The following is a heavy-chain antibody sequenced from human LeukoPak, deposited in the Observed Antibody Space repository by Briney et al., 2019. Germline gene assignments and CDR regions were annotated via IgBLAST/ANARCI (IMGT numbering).Heavy chain of an antibody. V-gene: IGHV3-9*01. D-gene: IGHD3-16*01. Sequence: GGSLRLSCAASGFTFDNYGMHWVRQAPGKGLEWVSGISWNSGSIGYADSVEGRFTISRDNAKNSLYLQMNSLRAEDTALYYCAKAPRGNDDYFDYWGQGTLVTVSS. CDR3: AKAPRGNDDYFDY. J-gene: IGHJ4*02. CDR2: ISWNSGSI. CDR1: GFTFDNYG.